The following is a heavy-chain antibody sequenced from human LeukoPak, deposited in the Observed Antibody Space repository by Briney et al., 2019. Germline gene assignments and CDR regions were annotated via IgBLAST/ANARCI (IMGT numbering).Heavy chain of an antibody. CDR2: FNPEDGET. Sequence: ASVKVSCKVSGYTLNVLSMHWVRQAPGKGLEWMGGFNPEDGETIYAEKFQGRVTMTEDTSTDTAYMELSSLRSEDTAVYYCATAGVPLEFEEPRMGVWGQGTTVTVSS. V-gene: IGHV1-24*01. D-gene: IGHD3-10*01. CDR1: GYTLNVLS. CDR3: ATAGVPLEFEEPRMGV. J-gene: IGHJ6*02.